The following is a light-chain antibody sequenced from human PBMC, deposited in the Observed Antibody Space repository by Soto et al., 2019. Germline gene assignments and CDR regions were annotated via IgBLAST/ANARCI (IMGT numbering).Light chain of an antibody. CDR3: QQYNDWPPT. V-gene: IGKV3-15*01. CDR1: QSVSSN. J-gene: IGKJ1*01. CDR2: GAS. Sequence: EIVMTQSPGTLSLSPGETATLSCRASQSVSSNYVAWFHQKPGQAPRLLIYGASTRATGIPARFSGSGSGTEFTLSIGSLQSEDFAVYYCQQYNDWPPTFGQGTKVDI.